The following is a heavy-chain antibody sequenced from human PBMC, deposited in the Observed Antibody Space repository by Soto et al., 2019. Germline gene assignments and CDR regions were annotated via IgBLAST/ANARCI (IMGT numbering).Heavy chain of an antibody. CDR2: IYPGDSDT. J-gene: IGHJ6*03. CDR1: GYSFTSYW. D-gene: IGHD3-10*01. Sequence: GESLKISCKGSGYSFTSYWIGWVRQMPGKGLEWMGIIYPGDSDTRYSPSFQGQVTISADKSISTAYLQWSSLKASDTAMYYCARHPYGFGELLPDYYYYYYMDVWGKGTTVTVSS. CDR3: ARHPYGFGELLPDYYYYYYMDV. V-gene: IGHV5-51*01.